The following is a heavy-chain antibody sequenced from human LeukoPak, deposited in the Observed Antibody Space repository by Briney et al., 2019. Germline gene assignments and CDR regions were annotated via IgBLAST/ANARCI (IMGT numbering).Heavy chain of an antibody. D-gene: IGHD6-13*01. Sequence: GGSLKLSCAASGFSFSDCSIHWVRRASGKGLEWVGHTGSKADNYATSYAPSMEGRFTISRDDSKNTAYLQMNSLKTEDTAVYYCTRHLDGIAAYDYWGQGSLVTVSS. J-gene: IGHJ4*02. CDR3: TRHLDGIAAYDY. V-gene: IGHV3-73*01. CDR2: TGSKADNYAT. CDR1: GFSFSDCS.